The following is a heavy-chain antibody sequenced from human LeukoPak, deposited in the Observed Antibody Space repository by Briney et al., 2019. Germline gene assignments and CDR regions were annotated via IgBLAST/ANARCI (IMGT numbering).Heavy chain of an antibody. D-gene: IGHD1-14*01. V-gene: IGHV3-74*01. CDR3: ARAKPTPDY. CDR1: GFTFSSYW. Sequence: HPGGSLRLSCAASGFTFSSYWMHWVRQAPWKGLVWVARINSDGSSTSYADSVKGRFTISRDNAKNTLYLQMNSLRAEDTAVYYCARAKPTPDYWGQGTLVTVSS. CDR2: INSDGSST. J-gene: IGHJ4*02.